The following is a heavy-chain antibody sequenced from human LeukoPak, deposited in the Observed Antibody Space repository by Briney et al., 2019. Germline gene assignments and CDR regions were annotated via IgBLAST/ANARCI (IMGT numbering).Heavy chain of an antibody. CDR2: ISSSGSTI. D-gene: IGHD4-17*01. V-gene: IGHV3-48*03. Sequence: GGSLRLSCAASGFTFSSYEMNWVRQAPGKGLEWVSYISSSGSTIYYADSVKGRFTISRDNAKNSLYLQMDSLTADDTAVYFCACLRGPSDYWGQGTLVTVSS. CDR1: GFTFSSYE. CDR3: ACLRGPSDY. J-gene: IGHJ4*02.